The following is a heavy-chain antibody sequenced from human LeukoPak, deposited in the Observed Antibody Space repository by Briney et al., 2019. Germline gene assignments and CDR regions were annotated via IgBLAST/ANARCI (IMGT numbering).Heavy chain of an antibody. CDR1: GFTFSSYE. Sequence: PGGSLRLSCAASGFTFSSYEMNWVRQAPGKGLEWVSYISSSGSTIYYADSVKGRFTISRDNAKNSLYLQMNSLRAEDTAVYYCAGGGYGDPFDYWGQGTLVTVSS. CDR3: AGGGYGDPFDY. V-gene: IGHV3-48*03. D-gene: IGHD4-17*01. CDR2: ISSSGSTI. J-gene: IGHJ4*02.